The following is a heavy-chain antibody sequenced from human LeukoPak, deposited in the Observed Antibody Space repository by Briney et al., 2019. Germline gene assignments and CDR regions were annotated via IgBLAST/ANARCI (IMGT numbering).Heavy chain of an antibody. CDR1: GGSFSGYY. V-gene: IGHV4-34*01. CDR3: ARDPGGMDV. J-gene: IGHJ6*02. CDR2: INHSGST. Sequence: SETLSLTCAVYGGSFSGYYWSWIRQPPGKGLEWIGEINHSGSTNYNPSLKSRVTISVDTSKNQFSLKLSSVTAADTAVYYCARDPGGMDVWGQGTTVTVSS.